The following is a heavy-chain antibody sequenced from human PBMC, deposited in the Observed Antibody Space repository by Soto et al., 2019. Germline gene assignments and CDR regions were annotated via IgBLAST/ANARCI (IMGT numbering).Heavy chain of an antibody. CDR1: GGSISSYY. V-gene: IGHV4-59*01. CDR2: IYYSGST. J-gene: IGHJ4*02. Sequence: PSETLSLTCTVSGGSISSYYWSWIRQPPGKGLEWIGYIYYSGSTNYNPSLKSRVTISVDTSKNQFSLKLSSVTAADTAVYYCASSRGGYYYGSGSYHPFDYWGQGTLVTVSS. D-gene: IGHD3-10*01. CDR3: ASSRGGYYYGSGSYHPFDY.